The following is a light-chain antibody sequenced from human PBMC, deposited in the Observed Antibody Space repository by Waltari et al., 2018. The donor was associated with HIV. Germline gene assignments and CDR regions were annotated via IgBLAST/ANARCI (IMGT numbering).Light chain of an antibody. CDR3: MQALQTPLFT. V-gene: IGKV2-28*01. Sequence: DIVMTQSPLSLPVTPGEPASISCRSSQSLLHSNGYNYLDWYLQKPGQSPQLLIYLGSNRASGVPDRFSGSGSGTDFTLKISRVEAEDVGVYYCMQALQTPLFTFGP. CDR1: QSLLHSNGYNY. J-gene: IGKJ3*01. CDR2: LGS.